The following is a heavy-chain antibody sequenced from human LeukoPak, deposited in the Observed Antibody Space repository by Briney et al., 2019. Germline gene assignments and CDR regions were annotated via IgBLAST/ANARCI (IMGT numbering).Heavy chain of an antibody. J-gene: IGHJ4*02. CDR1: GGSVSSYY. CDR3: ARGGGSGYYPGDY. D-gene: IGHD3-22*01. V-gene: IGHV4-59*02. Sequence: SETLSLTCTVSGGSVSSYYWSWIRQPPGKGLGWIGYIFYTGSTKSNPSLNSRVTISVDTSKNQFSLRLSSVTAADTAVYYCARGGGSGYYPGDYWGQGTLVTVSS. CDR2: IFYTGST.